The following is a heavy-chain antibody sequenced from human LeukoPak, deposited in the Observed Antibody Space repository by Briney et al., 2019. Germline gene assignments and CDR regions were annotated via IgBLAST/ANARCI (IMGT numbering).Heavy chain of an antibody. V-gene: IGHV3-21*06. CDR1: GFPFSSYS. CDR3: ARDWDDSGWVFDY. J-gene: IGHJ4*02. Sequence: GGSLRLSCAASGFPFSSYSMNWVRQAPGKGLEWVSSISSRSSDIYYADSVEGRFTISRDNAKNSLYLQMNSLRVEDTAVYYCARDWDDSGWVFDYWGQGTLVTVSS. D-gene: IGHD3-10*01. CDR2: ISSRSSDI.